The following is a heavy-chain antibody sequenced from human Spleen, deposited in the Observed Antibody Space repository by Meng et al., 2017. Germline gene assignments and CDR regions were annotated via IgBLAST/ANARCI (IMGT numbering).Heavy chain of an antibody. CDR3: ARGNVATFLGY. J-gene: IGHJ4*02. CDR1: GGSISGGDYY. V-gene: IGHV4-30-4*01. Sequence: QVQLQESGPGLVKPSQTLSLTCTVFGGSISGGDYYWSWIRQPPGKGLESIGEINHSGSTNYNPSLKSRVTISVDTSKNQFSLNLRSVTAADTAVYYCARGNVATFLGYWGQGTLVTVSS. D-gene: IGHD5-12*01. CDR2: INHSGST.